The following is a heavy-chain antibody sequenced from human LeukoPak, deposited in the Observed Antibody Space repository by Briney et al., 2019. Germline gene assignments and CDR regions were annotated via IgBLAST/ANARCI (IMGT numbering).Heavy chain of an antibody. CDR3: ARGKRGDGYNN. D-gene: IGHD5-24*01. V-gene: IGHV1-69*05. Sequence: ASVKVSCKASGGTFSSYAISWVRQAPGQGLEWMGRITPIFGTANYAQKFQGRVTITTDESTSTAYMELSSLRSEDTAVYYCARGKRGDGYNNWGQGTLVTVSS. CDR1: GGTFSSYA. CDR2: ITPIFGTA. J-gene: IGHJ4*02.